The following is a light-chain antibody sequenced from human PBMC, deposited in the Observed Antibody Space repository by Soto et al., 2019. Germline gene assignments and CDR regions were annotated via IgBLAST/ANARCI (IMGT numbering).Light chain of an antibody. V-gene: IGKV1-5*01. CDR2: DSS. CDR3: QQYSAYSPRT. J-gene: IGKJ1*01. CDR1: HSINNW. Sequence: PMTQSPSTVSASVQARVTITCRSSHSINNWLAWYQEKQGKAHNLLISDSSDLQSGVTSRFSGSGSGTEFTLTISILQPDDFATYYCQQYSAYSPRTFAQGTKVDIK.